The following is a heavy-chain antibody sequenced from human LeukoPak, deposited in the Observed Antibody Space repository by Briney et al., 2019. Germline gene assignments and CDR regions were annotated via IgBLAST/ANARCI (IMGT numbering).Heavy chain of an antibody. CDR1: GFTFTTYW. CDR3: ARGRYHGMDV. D-gene: IGHD3-9*01. V-gene: IGHV3-74*01. CDR2: IDSDGIGT. J-gene: IGHJ6*02. Sequence: GGSLRLSCAASGFTFTTYWMHWVRQAPGKGLVWVSRIDSDGIGTSYADSVKGRFTISRDNAKNTLYLQMNSLRAEDTAVHYCARGRYHGMDVWGQGTTVTVS.